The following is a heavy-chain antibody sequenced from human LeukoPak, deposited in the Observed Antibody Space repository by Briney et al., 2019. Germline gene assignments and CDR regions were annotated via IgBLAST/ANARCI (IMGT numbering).Heavy chain of an antibody. V-gene: IGHV3-30-3*01. J-gene: IGHJ5*02. CDR2: ISYDGSNK. CDR3: AKDGLNYYGSGSYPALFFDP. CDR1: GFTFSSYA. Sequence: GGSLRLSCAASGFTFSSYAMHWVRQAPGKGLEWVAVISYDGSNKYYADSVKGRFTISRDNSKNTLYLQMNSLGAEDTAVYYCAKDGLNYYGSGSYPALFFDPWGQGTLVTVSS. D-gene: IGHD3-10*01.